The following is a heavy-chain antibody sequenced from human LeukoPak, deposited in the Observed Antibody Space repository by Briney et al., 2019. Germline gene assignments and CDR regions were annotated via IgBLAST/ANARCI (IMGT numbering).Heavy chain of an antibody. CDR1: GGSISSYY. Sequence: ASETLSLTCTVSGGSISSYYWSWIRQPPGKGLEWIGYIYYSGSTNYSPSLKSRVTISVDTSKNQFSLKLSSVTAADTAVYYCARHSSGYHGLFDPWGQGTLVTVSS. D-gene: IGHD3-22*01. CDR3: ARHSSGYHGLFDP. J-gene: IGHJ5*02. CDR2: IYYSGST. V-gene: IGHV4-59*01.